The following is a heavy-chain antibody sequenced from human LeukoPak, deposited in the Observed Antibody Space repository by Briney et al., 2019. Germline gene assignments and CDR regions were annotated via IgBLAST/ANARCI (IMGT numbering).Heavy chain of an antibody. CDR2: INPNSGGS. J-gene: IGHJ4*02. V-gene: IGHV1-2*02. CDR1: GYSFIDYY. CDR3: ARDRVVTAVRDHFHY. Sequence: ASVKVSCKSSGYSFIDYYIHWVRQAPGQGLEWMGWINPNSGGSNSAQKFHGRVTMTRDTSLNTVYMQLSGLTSDDTALYYCARDRVVTAVRDHFHYWGQGTLVTVSS. D-gene: IGHD2-21*02.